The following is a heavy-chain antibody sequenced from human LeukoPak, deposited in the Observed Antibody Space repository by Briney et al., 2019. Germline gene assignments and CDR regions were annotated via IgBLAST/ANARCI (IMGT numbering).Heavy chain of an antibody. V-gene: IGHV4-4*07. CDR3: ARDRITMVRGVIITDDAFDI. J-gene: IGHJ3*02. CDR2: IYTSGST. Sequence: PSETLSLTCTVSGGSISSYYWSWIRQPAGKGLEWIGRIYTSGSTNYNPSLKSRVTMPVDTSKNQFSLKLSSVTAADTAVYYCARDRITMVRGVIITDDAFDIWGQGTMVTVSS. D-gene: IGHD3-10*01. CDR1: GGSISSYY.